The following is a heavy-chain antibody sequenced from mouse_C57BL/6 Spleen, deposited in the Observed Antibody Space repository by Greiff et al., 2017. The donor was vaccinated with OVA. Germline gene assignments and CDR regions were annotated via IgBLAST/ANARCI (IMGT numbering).Heavy chain of an antibody. CDR1: GYTFTSYW. CDR3: ARSYYYGSSGYAMDY. D-gene: IGHD1-1*01. J-gene: IGHJ4*01. Sequence: QVQLQQPGAELVRPGSSVKLSCKASGYTFTSYWMDWVKQRPGQGLEWIGNIYPSDSETHYNQKFKDKATLTVDKSSSTAYMQLSSLTSEDSAVYYCARSYYYGSSGYAMDYWGQGTSVTVAS. V-gene: IGHV1-61*01. CDR2: IYPSDSET.